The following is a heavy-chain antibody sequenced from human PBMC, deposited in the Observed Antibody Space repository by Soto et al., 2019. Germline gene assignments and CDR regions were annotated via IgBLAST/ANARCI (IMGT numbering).Heavy chain of an antibody. D-gene: IGHD3-3*01. V-gene: IGHV4-39*01. CDR1: GGSISSRSHY. CDR3: ATANGFGVVTPFFEY. J-gene: IGHJ4*02. Sequence: QLQLQESGPGLVKPPESLSVTCTVSGGSISSRSHYWGWIRQSPGRHLEWIGSSYYRGSTHYNPSLKTRVTISVDTSKNQVCLKVYSVTAADTAVYYCATANGFGVVTPFFEYWGQGMLVTVS. CDR2: SYYRGST.